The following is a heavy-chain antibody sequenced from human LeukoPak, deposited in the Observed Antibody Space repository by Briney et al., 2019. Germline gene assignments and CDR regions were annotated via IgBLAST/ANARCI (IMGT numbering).Heavy chain of an antibody. CDR1: GGSISGYY. D-gene: IGHD5-24*01. CDR3: ARSRDAYILGH. Sequence: PSETLSLTCTASGGSISGYYWTWLRQPPGKGLEWIGYIYDSGSTNQNPSLKSRVTISLDTSKNQLSLKLNSVTTADTAVYYCARSRDAYILGHWGQGILVTVSS. CDR2: IYDSGST. V-gene: IGHV4-59*01. J-gene: IGHJ4*02.